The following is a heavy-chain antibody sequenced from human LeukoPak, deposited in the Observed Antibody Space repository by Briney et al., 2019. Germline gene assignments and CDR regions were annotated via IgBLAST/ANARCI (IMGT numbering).Heavy chain of an antibody. V-gene: IGHV3-11*04. D-gene: IGHD5-18*01. CDR2: LSGSGEII. CDR1: GFTFSDYY. CDR3: ASYSGYSYGGYY. J-gene: IGHJ4*02. Sequence: GGSLRLSCAASGFTFSDYYMSWVRQAPGKGLEWVSFLSGSGEIIYYADSVKGRFTISRDNAKNSLYLQMNSLRAEDTAAYYCASYSGYSYGGYYWGQGTLVTVSS.